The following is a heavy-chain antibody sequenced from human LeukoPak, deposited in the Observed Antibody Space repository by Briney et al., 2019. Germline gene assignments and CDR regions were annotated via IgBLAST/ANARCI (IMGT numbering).Heavy chain of an antibody. D-gene: IGHD3-10*01. CDR2: MYYSGRT. CDR3: ARGGYGSGSYPTLFDY. CDR1: GGSISSSSYY. J-gene: IGHJ4*02. Sequence: SETLSLTCTVSGGSISSSSYYWGWIRQPPGKGLEWIGSMYYSGRTYYNPSLKSRVTISLDTSKNQFSLKLDSVTAADTAVYYCARGGYGSGSYPTLFDYWGQGTLVTVSS. V-gene: IGHV4-39*07.